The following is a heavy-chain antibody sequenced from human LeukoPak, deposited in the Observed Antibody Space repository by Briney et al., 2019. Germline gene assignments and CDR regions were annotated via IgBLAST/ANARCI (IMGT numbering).Heavy chain of an antibody. Sequence: SETLSLTCTVSGGSISSSSYYWGWIRQPPGKGLEWIGSIYYSGSTYYNPSLKSRVTISVDTSKNQFSLKLSSVTAADTAVYYCARGSLYDFWSGYYQPRPWFDPWGQGTLVTVSS. D-gene: IGHD3-3*01. CDR3: ARGSLYDFWSGYYQPRPWFDP. CDR1: GGSISSSSYY. CDR2: IYYSGST. J-gene: IGHJ5*02. V-gene: IGHV4-39*07.